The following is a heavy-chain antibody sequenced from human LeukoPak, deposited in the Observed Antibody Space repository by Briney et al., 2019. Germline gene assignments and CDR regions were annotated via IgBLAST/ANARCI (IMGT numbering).Heavy chain of an antibody. J-gene: IGHJ4*02. CDR2: IIPIFGTA. CDR1: GGTFSSYA. D-gene: IGHD3-10*01. V-gene: IGHV1-69*05. CDR3: ARDSGTVRVSY. Sequence: SVKVSCKASGGTFSSYAISWVRQAPGQGLEWMGGIIPIFGTANYAQKLQGRVTMTTDTSTSTAYMELRSLRSDDTAVYYCARDSGTVRVSYWGQGTLVTVSS.